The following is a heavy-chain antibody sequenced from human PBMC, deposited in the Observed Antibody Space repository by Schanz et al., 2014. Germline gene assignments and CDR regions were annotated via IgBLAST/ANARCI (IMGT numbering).Heavy chain of an antibody. D-gene: IGHD5-12*01. CDR3: ARDGGRDGYNLAFDV. J-gene: IGHJ3*01. CDR2: MYNSSGST. Sequence: EVQLVESGGVLIQPGGSLRLSCAVSGFTVNTNYMSWVRQAPGKELEWISNMYNSSGSTQYAESVKGRFISSRDSSKNTLFLQMNSLRAEDTDVYFCARDGGRDGYNLAFDVWGQGTLVTVSS. CDR1: GFTVNTNY. V-gene: IGHV3-53*01.